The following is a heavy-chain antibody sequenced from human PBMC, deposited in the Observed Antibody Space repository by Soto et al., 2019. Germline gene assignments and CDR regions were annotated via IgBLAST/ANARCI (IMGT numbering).Heavy chain of an antibody. D-gene: IGHD2-21*01. CDR3: ARDVNGGFCGA. V-gene: IGHV3-21*01. CDR2: ISSRNNDM. CDR1: GFTFSSYS. Sequence: EVQLVESGGGLVKPGGSLRLSCAASGFTFSSYSMNWVRQAPGKGLEWVSTISSRNNDMYYVDSVKGRFTISRDNARNSVYLQMNSLRAYDTAVYYCARDVNGGFCGAWGQGTLVTVSS. J-gene: IGHJ5*02.